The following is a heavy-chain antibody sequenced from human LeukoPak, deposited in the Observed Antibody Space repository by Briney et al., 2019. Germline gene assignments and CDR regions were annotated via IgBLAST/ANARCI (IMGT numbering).Heavy chain of an antibody. Sequence: GGSLRLSCAASGFTFSSYAMTWVRQAPGKGLEWVSAISGGGDNTYYADSAKGRFAISRDNSKNTLFLQMNSLRAEDTAVYYCALNLGYSMSVWGQGTTVTVSS. CDR3: ALNLGYSMSV. CDR1: GFTFSSYA. V-gene: IGHV3-23*01. CDR2: ISGGGDNT. J-gene: IGHJ6*02. D-gene: IGHD3-16*01.